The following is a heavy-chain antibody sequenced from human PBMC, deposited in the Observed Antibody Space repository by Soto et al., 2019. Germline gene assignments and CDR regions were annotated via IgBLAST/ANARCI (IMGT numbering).Heavy chain of an antibody. D-gene: IGHD5-12*01. CDR2: IYSSGST. Sequence: QVQLQESGPGLVKPSETLSLTCTVSDGSVSSGSYYWTWIRQPPGKGLEWIGYIYSSGSTLYNPSLKSRVIISVDTSMNQFSLELSSVTAADTAVYYCARDSLAFFDSWGQGTLVTVSS. V-gene: IGHV4-61*01. J-gene: IGHJ4*02. CDR1: DGSVSSGSYY. CDR3: ARDSLAFFDS.